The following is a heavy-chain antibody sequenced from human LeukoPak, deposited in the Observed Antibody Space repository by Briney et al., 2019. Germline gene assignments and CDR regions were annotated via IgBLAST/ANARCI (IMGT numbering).Heavy chain of an antibody. J-gene: IGHJ5*02. CDR3: ARDRYYYGSGGVGNWFDP. V-gene: IGHV4-61*02. Sequence: MASQTLSLTCTVSGVSISSGSYYWSWIRQPAGKGLEWIGRIYTSGSTNYNPSLKSRVTISVDTSKNQFSLKLSSVTAADTAVYYCARDRYYYGSGGVGNWFDPWGQGTLVTVSS. CDR1: GVSISSGSYY. CDR2: IYTSGST. D-gene: IGHD3-10*01.